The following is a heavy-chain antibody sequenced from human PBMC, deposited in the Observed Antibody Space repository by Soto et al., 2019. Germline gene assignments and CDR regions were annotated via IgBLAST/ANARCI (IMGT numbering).Heavy chain of an antibody. CDR1: GFTFSSYA. D-gene: IGHD3-10*01. CDR3: AKDILLWFGAYYYYGMDV. Sequence: AGGSLRLSCAASGFTFSSYAMSWVRQAPGKGLEWVSAISGSGGSTYYADSVKGRFTISRDNSKNTLYLQMNSLRAEDTAVYYCAKDILLWFGAYYYYGMDVWGQGTTVTVSS. CDR2: ISGSGGST. V-gene: IGHV3-23*01. J-gene: IGHJ6*02.